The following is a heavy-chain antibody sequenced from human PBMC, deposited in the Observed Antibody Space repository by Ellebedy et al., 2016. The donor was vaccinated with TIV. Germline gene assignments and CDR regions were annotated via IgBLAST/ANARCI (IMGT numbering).Heavy chain of an antibody. CDR1: GFTFSSYA. V-gene: IGHV3-23*01. J-gene: IGHJ4*02. CDR3: ARVSEPGTALPGGDKAHPPGI. CDR2: ISGSGGST. D-gene: IGHD2-21*02. Sequence: GESLKISCEASGFTFSSYAMSWVRQAPGKGLEWVSGISGSGGSTYYADSVQGRFTISRDNSKNTLYLQMNSLRAEDTAVYYCARVSEPGTALPGGDKAHPPGIWGQGTLVTVSP.